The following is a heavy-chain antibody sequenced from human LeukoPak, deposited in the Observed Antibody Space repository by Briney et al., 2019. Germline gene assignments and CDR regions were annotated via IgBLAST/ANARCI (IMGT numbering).Heavy chain of an antibody. Sequence: GRSLRLSCAASGFTVSSNYMSWVRQAPGKGLEWVSVIYSGGTTSYADSVKGRFTISRDNSKNTLFLQLNSLRAEDTAVYYCARVSSYGSGSYYHYYFDYWGQGTLVTVSS. J-gene: IGHJ4*02. V-gene: IGHV3-53*01. CDR3: ARVSSYGSGSYYHYYFDY. CDR2: IYSGGTT. CDR1: GFTVSSNY. D-gene: IGHD3-10*01.